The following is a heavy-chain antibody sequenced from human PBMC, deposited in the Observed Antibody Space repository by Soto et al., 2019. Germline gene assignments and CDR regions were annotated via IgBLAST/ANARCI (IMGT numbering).Heavy chain of an antibody. D-gene: IGHD2-2*01. CDR1: GGSINSGGYY. CDR2: IYYSGST. CDR3: ARSSIAKKIDY. V-gene: IGHV4-31*03. Sequence: QVQLQESGPGLVKPSQTLSLTCSVSGGSINSGGYYWSWVRQHPGKGLEWIGNIYYSGSTNYNPSLKSRVTISIDTSKTHCSLKLSSVTAADTAVYYCARSSIAKKIDYWGQGTLVTVSS. J-gene: IGHJ4*02.